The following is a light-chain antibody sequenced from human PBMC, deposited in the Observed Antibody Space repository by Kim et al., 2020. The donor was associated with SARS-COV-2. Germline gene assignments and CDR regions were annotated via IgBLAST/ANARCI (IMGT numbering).Light chain of an antibody. CDR2: AAS. J-gene: IGKJ3*01. V-gene: IGKV1-39*01. Sequence: ASVGDKVTITCRASQSISSYLNWYQQKPGKAPKLLIYAASSLQSGVPSRFSGSGSGTDFTLTISSLQPEDFATYYCQQSYSTPFTFGPGTKVDIK. CDR3: QQSYSTPFT. CDR1: QSISSY.